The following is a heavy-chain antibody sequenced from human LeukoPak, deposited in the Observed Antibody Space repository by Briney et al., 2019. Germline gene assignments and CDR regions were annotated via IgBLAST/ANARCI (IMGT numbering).Heavy chain of an antibody. J-gene: IGHJ4*02. Sequence: PGGSLRLSCAASGFTFSSYDMSWVRQAPGKGLEWVSAISGSGGSAYYADSVKGRFTISRDNSKNTLYLQMNSLRAEDTAVYYCASSSGYYYYWGQGTLVTVSS. CDR1: GFTFSSYD. CDR2: ISGSGGSA. V-gene: IGHV3-23*01. D-gene: IGHD3-22*01. CDR3: ASSSGYYYY.